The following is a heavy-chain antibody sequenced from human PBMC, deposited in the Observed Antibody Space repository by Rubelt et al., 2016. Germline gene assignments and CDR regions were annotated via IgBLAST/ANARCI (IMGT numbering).Heavy chain of an antibody. CDR2: INTYNDKT. J-gene: IGHJ4*02. V-gene: IGHV1-18*01. CDR1: GYTFTTYG. D-gene: IGHD3-22*01. CDR3: ARGYFDSTGDVDY. Sequence: QVHLVQSAIEVKKPGASVKISCKTSGYTFTTYGIIWVRRAPGQGLEWMGWINTYNDKTNYPQKFQGRVSMTTDSSTNTAYMELRSLGSDDTAVDYCARGYFDSTGDVDYWGQGTLVTVSS.